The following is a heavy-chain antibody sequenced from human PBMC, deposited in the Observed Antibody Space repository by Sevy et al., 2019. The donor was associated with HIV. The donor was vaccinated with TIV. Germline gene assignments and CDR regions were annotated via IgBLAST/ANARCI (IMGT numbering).Heavy chain of an antibody. D-gene: IGHD1-1*01. CDR2: LKSKADGGTV. CDR1: GFAFGDYA. Sequence: GGSLRLSCTTSGFAFGDYAMNWVRQAPGKGLEWVAFLKSKADGGTVDHAPSVKARFTISRDDSKSIAYLQMNDLTTEDTAVYYCTRWKGLQSIFDYWGQGALVTVSS. CDR3: TRWKGLQSIFDY. J-gene: IGHJ4*02. V-gene: IGHV3-49*04.